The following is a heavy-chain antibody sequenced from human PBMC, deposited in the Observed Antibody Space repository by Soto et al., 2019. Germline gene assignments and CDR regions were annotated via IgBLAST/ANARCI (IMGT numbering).Heavy chain of an antibody. CDR2: ISYDGSNK. CDR3: AKEGVAAATQTYYFDY. CDR1: GFTFSNFA. Sequence: GGSLRLSCAASGFTFSNFAMTWVRQAPGEGLEWVAVISYDGSNKYYADSVKGRFTISRDNSKNTLYLQMNSLRAEDTAEYYCAKEGVAAATQTYYFDYWGQGTLVTVSS. D-gene: IGHD6-13*01. V-gene: IGHV3-30*18. J-gene: IGHJ4*02.